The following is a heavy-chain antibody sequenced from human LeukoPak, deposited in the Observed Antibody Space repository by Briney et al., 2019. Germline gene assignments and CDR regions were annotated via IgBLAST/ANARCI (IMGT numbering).Heavy chain of an antibody. V-gene: IGHV1-18*01. Sequence: ASVKVSCKASGYTFTSYGISWVRQAPGQGLEWMGWISAYNGNTNYAQKLQGRVTMTTDTSTSTAYMELRSLSSDEPAVYYCARVGSAAGLYYYYYGMDVWGQGTTVTVSS. J-gene: IGHJ6*02. CDR1: GYTFTSYG. CDR3: ARVGSAAGLYYYYYGMDV. D-gene: IGHD6-13*01. CDR2: ISAYNGNT.